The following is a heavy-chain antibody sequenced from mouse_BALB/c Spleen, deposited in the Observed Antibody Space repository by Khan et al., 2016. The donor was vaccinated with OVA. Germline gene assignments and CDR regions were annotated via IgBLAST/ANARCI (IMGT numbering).Heavy chain of an antibody. V-gene: IGHV9-3-1*01. Sequence: QIQLVQSGPELKKPGETVQISCKASGFTFTNYGMNWVKQTPGKGLKWMGWINTYTGEPTFAADFKGRFAFSLETSASTAYLQINSLKNEDTATYFCARVGYNGTMDCWGQGTSFTVSS. CDR2: INTYTGEP. CDR1: GFTFTNYG. J-gene: IGHJ4*01. CDR3: ARVGYNGTMDC. D-gene: IGHD2-14*01.